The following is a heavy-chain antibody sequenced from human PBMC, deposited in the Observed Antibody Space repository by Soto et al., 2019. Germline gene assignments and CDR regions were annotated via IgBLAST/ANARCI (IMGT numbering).Heavy chain of an antibody. CDR3: ARAYYYDTNSFDY. Sequence: GASVKVSCKASGYTFTTYGISWVRQAPGQGLEWMGWISTYNGNTNYAQNLQGRFTMTTDTSTSTAYMKLRSLTSDDTAVYYCARAYYYDTNSFDYWGQGTLVTVSS. CDR1: GYTFTTYG. J-gene: IGHJ4*02. CDR2: ISTYNGNT. D-gene: IGHD3-22*01. V-gene: IGHV1-18*01.